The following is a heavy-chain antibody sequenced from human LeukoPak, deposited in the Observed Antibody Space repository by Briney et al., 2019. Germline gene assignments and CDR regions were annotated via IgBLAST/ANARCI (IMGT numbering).Heavy chain of an antibody. CDR1: GCTFTTYG. V-gene: IGHV1-18*01. J-gene: IGHJ4*02. Sequence: ASVKVSCKASGCTFTTYGITWVRQAPGQGLEWMGWISAYNGDTNYAQTLQGRVTMTTDTSTSTGYMELRSLRSDDTAVYYCARVPQSGSYFDYWGQGTLVTVSS. CDR2: ISAYNGDT. CDR3: ARVPQSGSYFDY. D-gene: IGHD1-26*01.